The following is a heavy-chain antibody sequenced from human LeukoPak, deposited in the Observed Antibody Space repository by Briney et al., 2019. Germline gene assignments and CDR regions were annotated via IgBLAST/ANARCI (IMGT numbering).Heavy chain of an antibody. J-gene: IGHJ5*02. V-gene: IGHV3-7*01. D-gene: IGHD4-11*01. CDR2: IKQDGSEK. CDR1: GFTFSSYW. CDR3: ARASYTVTTMEFDP. Sequence: GGSLRLSCAASGFTFSSYWMSWVRQAPGKGLEWVANIKQDGSEKYYVDSVKGRFTISRDNAKNSLYLQMNSLRAEDTAVYYCARASYTVTTMEFDPWGQGTLVTVSS.